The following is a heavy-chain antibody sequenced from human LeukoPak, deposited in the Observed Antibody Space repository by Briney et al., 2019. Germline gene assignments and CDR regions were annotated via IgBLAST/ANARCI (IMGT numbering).Heavy chain of an antibody. CDR2: ISYDGNNE. CDR1: GFTFSSYG. J-gene: IGHJ4*02. V-gene: IGHV3-30*03. CDR3: ARWARLSGSGYYSYYFDY. D-gene: IGHD3-22*01. Sequence: GGSLRLSCAASGFTFSSYGIHWVRQAPGRGLEWVAVISYDGNNEYYADSVKGRFTISRDNSKNTLYLQMNSLRAEDTAMYYCARWARLSGSGYYSYYFDYWGQGTLVTVSS.